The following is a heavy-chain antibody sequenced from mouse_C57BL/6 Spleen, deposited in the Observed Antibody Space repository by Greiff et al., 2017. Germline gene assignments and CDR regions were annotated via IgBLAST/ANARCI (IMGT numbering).Heavy chain of an antibody. D-gene: IGHD2-5*01. J-gene: IGHJ3*01. CDR3: ARSYSNYPFFAY. Sequence: QVQLKESGPELVKPGASVKISCKASGYSFTSYYIHWVKQRPGQGLEWIGWIYPGSGNTKYNEKFKGKVTLAADTSSSAAYMQLSSLTSEDSAVYYCARSYSNYPFFAYWGQGTLVTVSA. CDR1: GYSFTSYY. V-gene: IGHV1-66*01. CDR2: IYPGSGNT.